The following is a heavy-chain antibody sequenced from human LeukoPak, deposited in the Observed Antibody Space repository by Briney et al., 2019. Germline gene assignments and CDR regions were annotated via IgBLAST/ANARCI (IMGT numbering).Heavy chain of an antibody. D-gene: IGHD3-9*01. CDR1: GDTFTGYY. CDR2: INPNSGGT. Sequence: GASVKVSCKASGDTFTGYYIHWVRQAPGQGLEWMGWINPNSGGTNYAQKFQGRVSMTRDTSISTAYMELSRLKSDDTAVYYCARGVGGNPRWRNFDLSKKIPMRDYFDNWGQGTLVTVSS. J-gene: IGHJ4*02. V-gene: IGHV1-2*02. CDR3: ARGVGGNPRWRNFDLSKKIPMRDYFDN.